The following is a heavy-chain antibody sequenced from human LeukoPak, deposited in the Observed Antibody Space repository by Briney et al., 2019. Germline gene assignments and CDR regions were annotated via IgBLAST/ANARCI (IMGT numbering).Heavy chain of an antibody. D-gene: IGHD3-16*02. CDR3: ARATYDYVWGSYRSDAFDI. V-gene: IGHV3-11*04. CDR1: GFTFSDYY. J-gene: IGHJ3*02. Sequence: GGSLRLSCAASGFTFSDYYMSWIRQAPGKGLEWVSYISSSGSTIYYADSVKGRFTISRDNAKNSLYLQMNSLRAEDTAVYYCARATYDYVWGSYRSDAFDIWGQGTMVTVSS. CDR2: ISSSGSTI.